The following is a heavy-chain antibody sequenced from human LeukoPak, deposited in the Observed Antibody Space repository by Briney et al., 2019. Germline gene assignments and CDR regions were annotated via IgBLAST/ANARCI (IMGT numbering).Heavy chain of an antibody. CDR1: GGSFSSYY. V-gene: IGHV4-34*01. CDR3: ARHIPYYDFWSGTLYGMDV. D-gene: IGHD3-3*01. J-gene: IGHJ6*02. CDR2: INHSGST. Sequence: SETLSLTCAVYGGSFSSYYWSWIRQPPGKGLEWIGEINHSGSTNYNPSLKSRVTISVDTSKNQFSLKLSSVTAADTAVYYCARHIPYYDFWSGTLYGMDVWGQGTTVTVSS.